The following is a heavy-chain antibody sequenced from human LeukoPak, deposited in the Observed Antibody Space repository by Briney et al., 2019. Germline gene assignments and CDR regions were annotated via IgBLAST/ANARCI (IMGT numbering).Heavy chain of an antibody. D-gene: IGHD3-22*01. V-gene: IGHV4-39*01. J-gene: IGHJ4*02. CDR1: VGAISSSRYN. CDR3: ARLYDSSGYYPIDY. Sequence: PSETVCLTCTVSVGAISSSRYNWGWMRQPPGRGLEWSGSIYYSGSTYYNPSLKSRVTISVDTSKNQFSLKLSSVTAADTAVYYCARLYDSSGYYPIDYWGQETLVTVSS. CDR2: IYYSGST.